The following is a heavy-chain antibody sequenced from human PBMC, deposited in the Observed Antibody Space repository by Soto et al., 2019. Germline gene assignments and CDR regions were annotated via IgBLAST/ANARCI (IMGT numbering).Heavy chain of an antibody. J-gene: IGHJ4*02. CDR3: ASINDGDYVFDY. Sequence: PSETLSLTCTVSGGSISSGGYYWSWIRQHPGKGLEWIGYIYYSGSTYYNPSLKSRVTISVDTSKNQFSLKLSSVTAADTAVYYCASINDGDYVFDYWGQGTLVTVSS. D-gene: IGHD4-17*01. V-gene: IGHV4-31*03. CDR1: GGSISSGGYY. CDR2: IYYSGST.